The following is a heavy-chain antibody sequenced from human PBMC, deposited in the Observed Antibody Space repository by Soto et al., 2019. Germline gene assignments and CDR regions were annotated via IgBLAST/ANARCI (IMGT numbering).Heavy chain of an antibody. D-gene: IGHD3-16*01. CDR3: ARDNLAFQGAFDL. V-gene: IGHV3-21*01. CDR1: GFVFSDFQ. Sequence: GGSLRPSCAASGFVFSDFQFNWVRQAPGGGLEWLSSITGTSAFTEYAESIEGRFTISRDNPNKLLFRHMDNLRPEDTAVYYCARDNLAFQGAFDLWGQGTLVTVSS. CDR2: ITGTSAFT. J-gene: IGHJ4*02.